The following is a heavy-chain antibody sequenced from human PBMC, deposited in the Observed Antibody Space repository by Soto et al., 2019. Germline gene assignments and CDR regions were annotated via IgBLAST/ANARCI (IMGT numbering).Heavy chain of an antibody. D-gene: IGHD6-13*01. Sequence: SEPLSLTCTVSGGSISNGGYYWSWIRQHPGKGLEWIGYIYYSGSTYYNPSLKSRVTISVDTSKNQFSLKLSSVTAADTAVYYCAIDRRAAGTFVYYYYYGMDVWGQGTTVTVSS. CDR2: IYYSGST. CDR1: GGSISNGGYY. J-gene: IGHJ6*02. CDR3: AIDRRAAGTFVYYYYYGMDV. V-gene: IGHV4-31*03.